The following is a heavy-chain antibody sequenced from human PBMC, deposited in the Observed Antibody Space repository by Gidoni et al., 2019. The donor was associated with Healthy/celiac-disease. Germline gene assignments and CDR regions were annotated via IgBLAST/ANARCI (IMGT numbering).Heavy chain of an antibody. D-gene: IGHD6-13*01. CDR1: GYSFTSYW. J-gene: IGHJ4*02. CDR2: IYPGDSDT. Sequence: EVQLVQSGAEVKKPGESLKISCKGSGYSFTSYWIGWVRQMPGKGLEWMGLIYPGDSDTRYSPSFQGQVTISADKSISTAYLQWSSLKASDTAMYYCARLIAAAGTVSSGLDYWGQGTLVTVSS. V-gene: IGHV5-51*03. CDR3: ARLIAAAGTVSSGLDY.